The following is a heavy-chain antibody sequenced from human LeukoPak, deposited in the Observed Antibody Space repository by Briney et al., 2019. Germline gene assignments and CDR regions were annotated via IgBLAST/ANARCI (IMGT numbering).Heavy chain of an antibody. Sequence: GGSLRLSCAASGFTFSNAWMSWVRQAPGKGLEWVGRIKSKTDGGTTDYAAPVKGRFTIQRDDPKNTLYLQMNSLKTEDTAVYYCTTYSSIQLFDYWGQGTLVTVSS. V-gene: IGHV3-15*01. D-gene: IGHD6-13*01. J-gene: IGHJ4*02. CDR2: IKSKTDGGTT. CDR3: TTYSSIQLFDY. CDR1: GFTFSNAW.